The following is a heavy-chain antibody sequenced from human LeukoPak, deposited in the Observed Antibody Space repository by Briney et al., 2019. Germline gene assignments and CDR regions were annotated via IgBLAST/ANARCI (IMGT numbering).Heavy chain of an antibody. CDR2: IIPILGIA. Sequence: ASVKVSCKASGYTFTSYGVSWVRQAPGQGLEWMGRIIPILGIANYAQKFQGRVTMTRDTSTSTVYMELSSLRSEDTAVYYCARVLGSDYGGYSYGSIYFDYWGQGTLVTVSS. CDR3: ARVLGSDYGGYSYGSIYFDY. D-gene: IGHD5-18*01. J-gene: IGHJ4*02. V-gene: IGHV1-69*04. CDR1: GYTFTSYG.